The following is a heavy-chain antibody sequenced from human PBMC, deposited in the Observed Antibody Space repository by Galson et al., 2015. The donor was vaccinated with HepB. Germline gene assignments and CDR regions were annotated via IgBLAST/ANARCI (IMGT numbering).Heavy chain of an antibody. Sequence: SVKVSCKASGYTFTSYAMHWVRQAPGQRLEWMGWINAGNGNTKYSQKFQGRVTITRDTSASTAYMELSSLRSEDTAVYYCARYLRRAYGGYGFDYWGQGTLVTVSS. J-gene: IGHJ4*02. CDR1: GYTFTSYA. D-gene: IGHD4-17*01. CDR2: INAGNGNT. CDR3: ARYLRRAYGGYGFDY. V-gene: IGHV1-3*01.